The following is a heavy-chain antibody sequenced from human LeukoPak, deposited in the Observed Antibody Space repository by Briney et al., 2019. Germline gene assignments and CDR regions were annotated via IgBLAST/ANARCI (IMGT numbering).Heavy chain of an antibody. CDR2: IIPILGIA. CDR3: AREVSYDFWSGYFDY. CDR1: GGTFSSYA. D-gene: IGHD3-3*01. Sequence: SVKVSCKASGGTFSSYAISWVRQAPGQGLEWMGGIIPILGIANYAQEFQGRVTITADKSTSTAYMELSSLRSEDTAVYYCAREVSYDFWSGYFDYWGQGTLVTVSS. J-gene: IGHJ4*02. V-gene: IGHV1-69*04.